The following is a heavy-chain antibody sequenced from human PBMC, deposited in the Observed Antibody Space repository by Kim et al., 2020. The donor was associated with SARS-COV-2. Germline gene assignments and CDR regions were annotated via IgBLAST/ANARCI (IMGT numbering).Heavy chain of an antibody. CDR1: GFTFSSYS. CDR3: ASRLYSQGGWGMDV. V-gene: IGHV3-21*01. J-gene: IGHJ6*02. D-gene: IGHD2-2*02. Sequence: GGSLRLSCAASGFTFSSYSMNWVRQAPGKGLEWVSSISSSSSYIYYADSVKGRFTISRDNAKNSLYLQMNSLRAEDTAVYYCASRLYSQGGWGMDVWGQGTTVTVSS. CDR2: ISSSSSYI.